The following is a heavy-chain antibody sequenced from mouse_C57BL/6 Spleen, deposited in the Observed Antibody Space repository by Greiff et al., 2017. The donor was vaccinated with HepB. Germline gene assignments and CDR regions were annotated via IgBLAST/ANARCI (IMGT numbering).Heavy chain of an antibody. D-gene: IGHD1-1*01. J-gene: IGHJ4*01. CDR1: GYTFTSYW. Sequence: QVQLQQSGAELVKPGASVKLSCKASGYTFTSYWMHWVKQRPGQGLEWIGMIHPNSGSTNYNEKFKSKATLTVDKSSSTAYMQLSSLTSEDSAVYYCARSGYYGSSYGDYWGQGTSVTVSS. CDR3: ARSGYYGSSYGDY. V-gene: IGHV1-64*01. CDR2: IHPNSGST.